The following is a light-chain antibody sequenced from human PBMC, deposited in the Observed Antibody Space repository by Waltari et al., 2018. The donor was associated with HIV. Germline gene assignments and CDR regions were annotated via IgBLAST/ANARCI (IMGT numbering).Light chain of an antibody. J-gene: IGLJ1*01. CDR2: DVN. CDR1: SSDVGAYDY. V-gene: IGLV2-14*03. Sequence: QSALTQPASVSGSPGQSLTISCTGTSSDVGAYDYFSWYQQHPGKAPKLMIYDVNNLPSGVSHRFSGSKSATTASLTISGLQAEDEADYYCSSYTTSSTYVFGTGTKVTVL. CDR3: SSYTTSSTYV.